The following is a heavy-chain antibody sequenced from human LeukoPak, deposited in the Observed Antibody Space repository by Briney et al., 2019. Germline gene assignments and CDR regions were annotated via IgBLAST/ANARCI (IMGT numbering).Heavy chain of an antibody. V-gene: IGHV1-2*02. J-gene: IGHJ4*02. D-gene: IGHD3-10*01. CDR3: TRGGDDEGPNYFDY. Sequence: ASVKVSCKASGYTFTDDYMHWVRDAPGHRLEWWGWINLNSGGTRYVQKFQGRVTMTRDTSISTAYMELNGLRSDDTAVYYCTRGGDDEGPNYFDYWGQGTLVTVSS. CDR2: INLNSGGT. CDR1: GYTFTDDY.